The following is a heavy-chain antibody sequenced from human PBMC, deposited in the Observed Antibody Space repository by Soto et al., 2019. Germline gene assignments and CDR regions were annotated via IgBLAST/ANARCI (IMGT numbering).Heavy chain of an antibody. CDR3: AHKISGHYFGY. D-gene: IGHD1-26*01. Sequence: QITLKESGPTLVKPTQTLTLTCTFSGFSLSTSGVSVGWIRQPPGKALEWLALIYWDDDKRYSPSLKSRLTITKDTSKNQVVLTMTTMDPVDTATYYCAHKISGHYFGYWGQGTLVTVSS. V-gene: IGHV2-5*02. CDR1: GFSLSTSGVS. CDR2: IYWDDDK. J-gene: IGHJ4*02.